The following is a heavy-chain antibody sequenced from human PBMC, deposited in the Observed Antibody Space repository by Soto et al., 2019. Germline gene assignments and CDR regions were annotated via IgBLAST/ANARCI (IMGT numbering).Heavy chain of an antibody. CDR2: ISAYNGNT. Sequence: ASVKVSCKASGYTFTSYGISWVRQAPGQGLEWMGWISAYNGNTNYAQKLQGRVTMTTDTSTSTAYMELRSLRSDDTAVYYGARVLYSSGWMGLGWFDPWGQGTLVTVSS. J-gene: IGHJ5*02. V-gene: IGHV1-18*01. D-gene: IGHD6-19*01. CDR1: GYTFTSYG. CDR3: ARVLYSSGWMGLGWFDP.